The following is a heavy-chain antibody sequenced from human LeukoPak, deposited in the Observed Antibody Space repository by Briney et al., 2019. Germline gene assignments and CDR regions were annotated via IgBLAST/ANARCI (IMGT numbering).Heavy chain of an antibody. V-gene: IGHV4-39*01. D-gene: IGHD3-22*01. CDR3: ARLAYDNSGYYYFDY. J-gene: IGHJ4*02. CDR2: MYYSGGT. CDR1: GGSISSSSYY. Sequence: PSETLSLTCTVSGGSISSSSYYWGWIRQPPGKGLEWIGAMYYSGGTYYNPSLKSRVTIYVDTSKNQFSLKLNSVTAADTAVYYCARLAYDNSGYYYFDYWGQGTLVTVSS.